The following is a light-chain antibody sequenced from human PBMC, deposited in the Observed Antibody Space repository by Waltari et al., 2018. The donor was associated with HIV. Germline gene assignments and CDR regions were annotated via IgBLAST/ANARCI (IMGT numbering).Light chain of an antibody. J-gene: IGKJ2*01. CDR3: QQCRSYPRT. V-gene: IGKV1-13*02. CDR1: QSIRNA. CDR2: DAS. Sequence: AIQLTQSPSSLAASVGDRVTITCRASQSIRNALAWYQQKPGRPPKLLIYDASTLEGGVPSRFSGSMSGTDFNLTITNLQPEDSATYYCQQCRSYPRTFGQGATLEIK.